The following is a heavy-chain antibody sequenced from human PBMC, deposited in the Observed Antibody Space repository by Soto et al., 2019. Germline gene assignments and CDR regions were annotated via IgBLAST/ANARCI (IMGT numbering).Heavy chain of an antibody. CDR3: ARGSPYDWRSFDY. CDR2: IKSKTDGGTT. CDR1: GFTFSNAW. Sequence: GGSLRLSCAASGFTFSNAWINWVRQAPGKGLEWVGRIKSKTDGGTTDFAAPVKGRFAISRDDSKDMVYLQMNSLKTDDTAVYYCARGSPYDWRSFDYWGQGTMVTVS. D-gene: IGHD1-20*01. V-gene: IGHV3-15*07. J-gene: IGHJ4*02.